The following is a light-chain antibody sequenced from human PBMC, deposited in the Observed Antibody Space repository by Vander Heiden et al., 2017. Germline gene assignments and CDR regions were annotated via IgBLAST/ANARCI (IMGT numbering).Light chain of an antibody. Sequence: QSALTQPRSVSGSPGQSFTISCTGTSSDVGGYNYVSWYQQHPGKAPKLIIYDVSKRPSGVPDRFSGSKSGNTASLTISGLQAEDEADYYCCSYAGSYSFVVLGGGTKLTVL. CDR2: DVS. J-gene: IGLJ2*01. V-gene: IGLV2-11*01. CDR3: CSYAGSYSFVV. CDR1: SSDVGGYNY.